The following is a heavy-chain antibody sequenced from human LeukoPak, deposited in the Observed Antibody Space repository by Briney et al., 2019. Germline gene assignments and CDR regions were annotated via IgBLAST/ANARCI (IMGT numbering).Heavy chain of an antibody. CDR2: ISWNSGSI. D-gene: IGHD1-1*01. CDR1: GFTFDDYA. Sequence: GRSLRLSCAASGFTFDDYAMPWVRQAPGKGLEWVSGISWNSGSIGYADSVKGRFTISRDNAKNSLYLQMNSLRAEDTALYYCAKDMEPNWNDDYYYYGMDVWGQGTTVTVSS. V-gene: IGHV3-9*01. CDR3: AKDMEPNWNDDYYYYGMDV. J-gene: IGHJ6*02.